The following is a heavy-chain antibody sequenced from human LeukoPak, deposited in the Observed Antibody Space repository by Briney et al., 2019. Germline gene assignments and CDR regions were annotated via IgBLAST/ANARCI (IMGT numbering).Heavy chain of an antibody. CDR2: IKQDGSKK. CDR3: AREVSEGFDF. Sequence: GGSLRLSCVASGFPFSSYWMTWVRQAPGKGLEWVANIKQDGSKKSYVDSVKGRFTISRDNAKNSLCLQMNSLRAEDTALYYCAREVSEGFDFWGQGTLVTVSS. V-gene: IGHV3-7*01. J-gene: IGHJ4*02. D-gene: IGHD3-22*01. CDR1: GFPFSSYW.